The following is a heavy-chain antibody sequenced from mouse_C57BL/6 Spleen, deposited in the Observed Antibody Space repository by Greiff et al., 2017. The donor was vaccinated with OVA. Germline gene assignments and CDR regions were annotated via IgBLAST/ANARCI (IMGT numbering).Heavy chain of an antibody. V-gene: IGHV1-80*01. CDR1: GYAFSSYW. D-gene: IGHD2-4*01. CDR3: ARSGEYDVVGWFAY. J-gene: IGHJ3*01. Sequence: LQESGAELVKPGASVKISCKASGYAFSSYWMNWVKQRPGKGLEWIGQIYPGDGDTNYNGKFKGKATLTADKSSSTAYMQLSSLTSEDSAVYFCARSGEYDVVGWFAYWGQGTLVTVSA. CDR2: IYPGDGDT.